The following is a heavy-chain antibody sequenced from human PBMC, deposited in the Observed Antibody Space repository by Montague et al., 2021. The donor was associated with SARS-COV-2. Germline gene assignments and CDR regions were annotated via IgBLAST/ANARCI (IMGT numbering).Heavy chain of an antibody. CDR3: AHRYYSGSGSSASALFDY. D-gene: IGHD3-10*01. CDR1: GFSLSTDGVG. V-gene: IGHV2-5*02. CDR2: IYWDDDK. J-gene: IGHJ4*02. Sequence: PALVKPTQTLTLTCTFSGFSLSTDGVGVGWIRQPPGKALEWLALIYWDDDKRYRPGLQSRLTITKGTSENQVVLTMTNMDPVDTATYYCAHRYYSGSGSSASALFDYWGQGTLVTVSS.